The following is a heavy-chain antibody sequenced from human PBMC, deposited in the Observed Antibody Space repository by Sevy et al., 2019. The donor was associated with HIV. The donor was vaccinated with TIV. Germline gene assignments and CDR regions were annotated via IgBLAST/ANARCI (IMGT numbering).Heavy chain of an antibody. V-gene: IGHV3-23*01. CDR3: ARPTPRIAPSSAAFFDY. CDR1: GFTFSSFA. Sequence: GGSLRLSCAASGFTFSSFAMSWVRHIQGQGLEWVSTISGRGGSAYYADSVKGRITLSRDNSNNTVFLQMNRLRDEDTAVYDCARPTPRIAPSSAAFFDYWGQGTLVTVSS. CDR2: ISGRGGSA. D-gene: IGHD1-26*01. J-gene: IGHJ4*02.